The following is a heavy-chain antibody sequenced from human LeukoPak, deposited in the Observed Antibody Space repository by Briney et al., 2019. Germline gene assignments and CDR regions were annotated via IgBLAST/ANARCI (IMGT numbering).Heavy chain of an antibody. CDR2: ISYDGSNA. V-gene: IGHV3-30*18. D-gene: IGHD6-19*01. Sequence: GGSLRLSRAVSGFAFSDYGMHWVRQAPGKGLEWVAVISYDGSNAYYADSVKGRFTISRDNSKNTLYLQMNSLRAEDTAVYYCAKSNSGWYVPPSDWGQGTLVTVSS. CDR1: GFAFSDYG. CDR3: AKSNSGWYVPPSD. J-gene: IGHJ4*02.